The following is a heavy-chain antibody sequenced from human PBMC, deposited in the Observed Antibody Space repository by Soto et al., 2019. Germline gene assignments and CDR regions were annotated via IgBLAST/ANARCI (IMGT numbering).Heavy chain of an antibody. CDR1: GGSITSGNNY. V-gene: IGHV4-31*02. D-gene: IGHD4-4*01. CDR2: IYYSGST. J-gene: IGHJ6*02. Sequence: SETLSLTCSVSGGSITSGNNYWTWIRQHPGEGLEWVGYIYYSGSTYYNPSLKSRVTISVDTSKNQFSLRLSSVTAADTAVYYCARRANMTAVTGRSYYYYSLDVWGQGTTVTVSS. CDR3: ARRANMTAVTGRSYYYYSLDV.